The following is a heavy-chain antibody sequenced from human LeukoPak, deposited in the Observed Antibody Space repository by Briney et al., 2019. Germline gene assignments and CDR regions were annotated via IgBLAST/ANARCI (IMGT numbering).Heavy chain of an antibody. J-gene: IGHJ6*03. V-gene: IGHV4-34*01. Sequence: PSETLSLTCAVYGGSFSGYYWSWIRQPPGKGLEWIGEINHSGSTNYNPSLKSRVTISVDTSKNQFSLKLSSVTAADTAVYYCARDSDFWSGYWGGYYMDVWGKGTTVTVSS. CDR1: GGSFSGYY. CDR3: ARDSDFWSGYWGGYYMDV. D-gene: IGHD3-3*01. CDR2: INHSGST.